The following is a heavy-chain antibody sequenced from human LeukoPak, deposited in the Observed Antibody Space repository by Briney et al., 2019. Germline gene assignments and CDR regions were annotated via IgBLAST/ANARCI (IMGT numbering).Heavy chain of an antibody. CDR1: GFTFSSYA. D-gene: IGHD3-22*01. J-gene: IGHJ6*04. V-gene: IGHV3-23*01. CDR2: ISGSGGST. Sequence: PGGSLRLSCAASGFTFSSYAMSWVRQAPGKGLEWVSAISGSGGSTYYADSVKGRFTISRDNSKNTLYLQMNSLRAEDTAVYYCAKDTPVAYYYDSSGYPGDVWGKGTTVTVPS. CDR3: AKDTPVAYYYDSSGYPGDV.